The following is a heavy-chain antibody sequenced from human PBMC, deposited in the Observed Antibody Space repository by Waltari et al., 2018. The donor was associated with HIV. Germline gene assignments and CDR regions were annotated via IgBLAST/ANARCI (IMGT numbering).Heavy chain of an antibody. J-gene: IGHJ4*02. CDR2: IRSDGLPL. CDR3: AKVYFHSSGYPGH. V-gene: IGHV3-11*01. D-gene: IGHD3-22*01. CDR1: GFPFTDYY. Sequence: QVHVVESGGGLVKPGGSLRLSCAVSGFPFTDYYMSWIRQAPGKGPEYLSYIRSDGLPLCYADSVKGRFSISRDNAKNSLYLQMNSLRPDDTAVYYCAKVYFHSSGYPGHWGQGTLVTVSS.